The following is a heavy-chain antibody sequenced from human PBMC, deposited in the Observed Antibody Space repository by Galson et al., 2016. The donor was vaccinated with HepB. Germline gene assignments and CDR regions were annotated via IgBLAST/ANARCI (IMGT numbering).Heavy chain of an antibody. CDR3: ARHPQNNL. D-gene: IGHD1/OR15-1a*01. V-gene: IGHV3-53*01. J-gene: IGHJ4*02. Sequence: SLRLSCAASGFSFNSYDMNWVRQAPGKGLEGVSVIYSGGRTYYTDSVKGRFTISRDSSKNTLYLQTNSLRAEDTAVYYCARHPQNNLWGQGTLVTVSS. CDR1: GFSFNSYD. CDR2: IYSGGRT.